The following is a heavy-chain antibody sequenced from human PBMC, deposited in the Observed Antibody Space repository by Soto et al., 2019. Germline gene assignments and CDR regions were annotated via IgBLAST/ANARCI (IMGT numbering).Heavy chain of an antibody. CDR2: IYYSGST. J-gene: IGHJ6*03. V-gene: IGHV4-39*01. Sequence: PSETLSLTCTVSGGSISSSSYYWGWIRQPPGKGLEWIGSIYYSGSTYYNPSLKSRVTISVDTSKNQFSLKLSSVTAADTAVYYCIRELLYRARYYYYMDVWGKGTTVTVSS. D-gene: IGHD3-10*01. CDR1: GGSISSSSYY. CDR3: IRELLYRARYYYYMDV.